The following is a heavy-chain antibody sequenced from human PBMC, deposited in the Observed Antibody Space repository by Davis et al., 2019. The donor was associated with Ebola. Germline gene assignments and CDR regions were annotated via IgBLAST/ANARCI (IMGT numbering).Heavy chain of an antibody. V-gene: IGHV3-21*04. D-gene: IGHD5-12*01. Sequence: GESLKISCAASGFTFSSYSMNWVRQAPGKGLEWVSFISSSSNYIYYADSVKVRFTTSRDNAKNSLYLQMNSLRAEDTAVYYCTTPGGQDSGYDVFDIWGQGTMVTVSS. CDR2: ISSSSNYI. CDR3: TTPGGQDSGYDVFDI. CDR1: GFTFSSYS. J-gene: IGHJ3*02.